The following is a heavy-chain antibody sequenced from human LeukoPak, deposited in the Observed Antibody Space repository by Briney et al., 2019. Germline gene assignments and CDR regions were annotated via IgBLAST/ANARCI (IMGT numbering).Heavy chain of an antibody. D-gene: IGHD6-13*01. CDR1: GFTFSSYG. J-gene: IGHJ4*02. Sequence: GGSLRLSCAASGFTFSSYGMNWVRQAPGKGLEWVSSISSSSSYIYYADSVKGRFTISRDNAKNSLYLQMNSLRAEDTAVYYCAREVAAAGTGIDYWGQGTLVTVSS. V-gene: IGHV3-21*01. CDR2: ISSSSSYI. CDR3: AREVAAAGTGIDY.